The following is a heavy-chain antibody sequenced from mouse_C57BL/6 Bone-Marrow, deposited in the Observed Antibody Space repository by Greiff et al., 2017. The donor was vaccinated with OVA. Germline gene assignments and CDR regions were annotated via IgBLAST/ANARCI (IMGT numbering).Heavy chain of an antibody. Sequence: GGGLVQPKGSLKLSCAASGFTFNTYAMHWVRQAPGKGLEWVARIRSKSSNYATYYADSVKERFTISRDDSQSMLYLQMYNLKTEDTAMYYCVRDARGYYYCSSYYAMDYWGQGTSVTVSS. CDR1: GFTFNTYA. D-gene: IGHD1-1*01. CDR2: IRSKSSNYAT. J-gene: IGHJ4*01. V-gene: IGHV10-3*01. CDR3: VRDARGYYYCSSYYAMDY.